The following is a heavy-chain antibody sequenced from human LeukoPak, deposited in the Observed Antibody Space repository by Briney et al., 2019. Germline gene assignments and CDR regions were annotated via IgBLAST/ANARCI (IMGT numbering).Heavy chain of an antibody. Sequence: GGSLRLSCAASGFTFSSYSMNWVRQAPGKGLEWVSSISSSSSYIYYADSVKGRFTISRDNAKNSLYLHMNSLRTEDTAVYYCARAVGAVDYWGQGTLVTVSS. CDR3: ARAVGAVDY. V-gene: IGHV3-21*01. CDR2: ISSSSSYI. J-gene: IGHJ4*02. D-gene: IGHD1-26*01. CDR1: GFTFSSYS.